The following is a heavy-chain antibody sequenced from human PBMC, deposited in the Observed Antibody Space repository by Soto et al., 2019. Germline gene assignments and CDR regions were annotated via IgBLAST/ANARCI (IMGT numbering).Heavy chain of an antibody. V-gene: IGHV3-21*01. CDR2: ISSSSSYI. Sequence: PGGSLRLSCAASGFTFSSYSMNLVRQAPGKGLEWVSSISSSSSYIYYADSVKGRFTISRDNAKNSLYLQMNSLRAEDTAVYYCARVLFGAAGYWGQGTLVTVSS. CDR3: ARVLFGAAGY. D-gene: IGHD3-16*01. CDR1: GFTFSSYS. J-gene: IGHJ4*02.